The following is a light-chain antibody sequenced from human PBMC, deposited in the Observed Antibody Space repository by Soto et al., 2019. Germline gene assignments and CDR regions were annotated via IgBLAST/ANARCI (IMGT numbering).Light chain of an antibody. CDR2: GAS. CDR1: QSVSTN. Sequence: EMVMTQSPATLSVSPGERATLSCRASQSVSTNLAWYQHKPGQRPRLLFYGASTRATGIPARFSGSASGTEFSLTIGSLQSEDFAVYYCQQYYNWPPMYAFGQWTKREIK. J-gene: IGKJ2*01. CDR3: QQYYNWPPMYA. V-gene: IGKV3-15*01.